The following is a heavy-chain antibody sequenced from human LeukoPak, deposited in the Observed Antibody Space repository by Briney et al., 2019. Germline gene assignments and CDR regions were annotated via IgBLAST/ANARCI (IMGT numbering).Heavy chain of an antibody. CDR1: GLTVSSNY. Sequence: GGSLRLSCAASGLTVSSNYISWVRQAPGKGLEWVSVIYSGGSTYYGDSVKGRFTISRDNSKNTLYLQMNSLRAEDTAVYYCARGLKYSTGWYYFDYWGQGTPVTVSS. D-gene: IGHD6-19*01. CDR3: ARGLKYSTGWYYFDY. V-gene: IGHV3-53*01. J-gene: IGHJ4*02. CDR2: IYSGGST.